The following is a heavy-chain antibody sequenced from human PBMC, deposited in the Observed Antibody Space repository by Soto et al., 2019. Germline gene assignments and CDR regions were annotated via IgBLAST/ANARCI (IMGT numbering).Heavy chain of an antibody. D-gene: IGHD3-3*01. CDR1: GFTFSRYS. Sequence: EVQLVESGGGLVQPGGSLRLSCAASGFTFSRYSMNWVRQAPGKGLEWVSYISSSSSTIYYADSVKGRFTISRDNAKNSLYLQMNSLRAEDTAVYYCARGYTFWSSYHRPFDYWGQGTLVTVST. V-gene: IGHV3-48*01. CDR2: ISSSSSTI. CDR3: ARGYTFWSSYHRPFDY. J-gene: IGHJ4*02.